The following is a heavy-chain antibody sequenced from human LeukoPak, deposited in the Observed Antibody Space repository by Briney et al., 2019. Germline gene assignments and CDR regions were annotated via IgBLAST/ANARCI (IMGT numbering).Heavy chain of an antibody. J-gene: IGHJ3*02. CDR1: GYTFTSYY. CDR2: INPSGGST. D-gene: IGHD4-17*01. Sequence: GASVKVSCKASGYTFTSYYMHWVRQAPGQGLEWMGIINPSGGSTSYAQKFQGRVTITRDMSTSTVYMELSSLRSEDTAVYYCARDQGFSYGDKLDAFDIWGQGTMVTVSS. CDR3: ARDQGFSYGDKLDAFDI. V-gene: IGHV1-46*01.